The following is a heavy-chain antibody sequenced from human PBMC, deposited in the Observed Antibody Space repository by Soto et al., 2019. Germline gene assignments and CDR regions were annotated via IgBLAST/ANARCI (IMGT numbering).Heavy chain of an antibody. CDR2: IIPILGIA. CDR3: ARETQWFGEPRPWFDP. Sequence: SVMVSCKASGGTFSSYTISWVRQAPGHGLEWMGRIIPILGIANYAQNFQGRFTITAEKSTSTAYMELSSLRSEDTAVYYCARETQWFGEPRPWFDPWGQGTLVTVSS. CDR1: GGTFSSYT. V-gene: IGHV1-69*04. D-gene: IGHD3-10*01. J-gene: IGHJ5*02.